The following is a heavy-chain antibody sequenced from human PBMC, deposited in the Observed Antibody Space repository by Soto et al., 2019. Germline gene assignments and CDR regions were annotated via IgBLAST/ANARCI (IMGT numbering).Heavy chain of an antibody. CDR3: ARGGQLWGAAVGPQFDY. CDR2: IIPIFGTA. CDR1: GGTFSSYA. J-gene: IGHJ4*02. Sequence: ASVKVSCKASGGTFSSYAISWVRQAPGQGLEWMGGIIPIFGTANYAQKFQGRVTITADESTSTAYMELSSLRSEDTAVYYCARGGQLWGAAVGPQFDYWGQGTLVTVSS. D-gene: IGHD5-18*01. V-gene: IGHV1-69*13.